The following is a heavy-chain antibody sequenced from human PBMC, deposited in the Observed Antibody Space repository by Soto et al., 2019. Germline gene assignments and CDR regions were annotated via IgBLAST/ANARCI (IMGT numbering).Heavy chain of an antibody. D-gene: IGHD6-19*01. V-gene: IGHV4-4*09. CDR1: GGFSSSYY. CDR2: IYSSGST. Sequence: SETLSLTCTVSGGFSSSYYWSWIRQPPGTRLEWIGCIYSSGSTNYNPSLKSRVTISVDTSKTRFYLKLSSVTAADTAVYYCATDVAGNLAYWGQGTMGTVSS. CDR3: ATDVAGNLAY. J-gene: IGHJ4*02.